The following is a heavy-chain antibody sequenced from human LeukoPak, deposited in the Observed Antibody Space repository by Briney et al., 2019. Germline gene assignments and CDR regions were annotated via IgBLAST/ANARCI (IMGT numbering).Heavy chain of an antibody. V-gene: IGHV3-7*01. J-gene: IGHJ4*02. Sequence: GGSLRLSCAASGFTFSSYAMSWVRQAPGKGLEWLANINQDGSQKYYVDSVKGRFTISRDNAKNTVYLQMNSLRAEDTAVYYCARGLATAAAYWGQGTLVTVSS. CDR2: INQDGSQK. D-gene: IGHD6-13*01. CDR3: ARGLATAAAY. CDR1: GFTFSSYA.